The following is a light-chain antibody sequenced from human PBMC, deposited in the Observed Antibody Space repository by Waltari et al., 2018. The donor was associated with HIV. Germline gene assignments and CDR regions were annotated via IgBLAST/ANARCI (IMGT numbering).Light chain of an antibody. J-gene: IGLJ3*02. CDR1: SGSVSTSYY. CDR3: VLFMGNGIWV. CDR2: STN. Sequence: QTVVTQEPSFSVSPGGTVTLTCGFSSGSVSTSYYPSWYQQTPGQAPRTLIYSTNTRSSGVPDRFSGSILGNKAALTITGAQADDGSDYYCVLFMGNGIWVFGGGTKLTVL. V-gene: IGLV8-61*01.